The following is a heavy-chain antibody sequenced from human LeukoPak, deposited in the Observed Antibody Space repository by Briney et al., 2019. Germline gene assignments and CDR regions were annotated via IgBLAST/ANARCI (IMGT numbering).Heavy chain of an antibody. D-gene: IGHD3-22*01. V-gene: IGHV3-23*01. CDR1: GLTFSIYA. J-gene: IGHJ4*02. CDR2: ITSRGEST. Sequence: GGSLRLSCAASGLTFSIYALSWVRQAPGKGLQWVSSITSRGESTWYVDSVKGRFTITRDNSENTLYLQMHSLRAEDTAVYYCARDRPNYYGSDGHYYRRDGDYWGRGTLVSVSS. CDR3: ARDRPNYYGSDGHYYRRDGDY.